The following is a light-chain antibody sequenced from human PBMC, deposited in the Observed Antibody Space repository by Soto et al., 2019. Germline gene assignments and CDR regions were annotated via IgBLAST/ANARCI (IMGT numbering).Light chain of an antibody. CDR2: GAS. V-gene: IGKV3-15*01. CDR3: QQYSTTPPT. CDR1: QSVSSN. J-gene: IGKJ4*01. Sequence: EIVMTQSPATLSVSPGERATLSCRASQSVSSNLAWYQQKPGQAPRLLIYGASTRATGIPARFSGSGSGTEFTLTISSLQSEDFAVYYCQQYSTTPPTFGGGTKLEIK.